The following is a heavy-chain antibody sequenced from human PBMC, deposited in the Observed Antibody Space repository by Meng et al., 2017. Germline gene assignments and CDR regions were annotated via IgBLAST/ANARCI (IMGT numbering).Heavy chain of an antibody. CDR3: ASYSGSYVKSGGDVSSDY. Sequence: GGSLRLSCAASGFTVSSNYMSWVRQAPGKGLEWVSVIYSGGSTYYADSVKGRFTISRHNSKNTLYLQMNSLRAEDTAVYYCASYSGSYVKSGGDVSSDYWGQGTLVTFSS. CDR1: GFTVSSNY. J-gene: IGHJ4*02. CDR2: IYSGGST. V-gene: IGHV3-53*04. D-gene: IGHD1-26*01.